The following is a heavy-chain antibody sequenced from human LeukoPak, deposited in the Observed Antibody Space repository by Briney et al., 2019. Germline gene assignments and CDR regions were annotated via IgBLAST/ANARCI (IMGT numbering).Heavy chain of an antibody. CDR3: ARGPGIPAAVDH. J-gene: IGHJ4*02. Sequence: PGGSLRLSCAVSEFTVSSNHMSWVRQPPGKGLEWVSTIYTGGNTYFADSVKGRFTISRDNSRNTLYLRMNSLRPEDTAVFYCARGPGIPAAVDHWGQGTLVTVSS. D-gene: IGHD6-13*01. CDR2: IYTGGNT. CDR1: EFTVSSNH. V-gene: IGHV3-53*05.